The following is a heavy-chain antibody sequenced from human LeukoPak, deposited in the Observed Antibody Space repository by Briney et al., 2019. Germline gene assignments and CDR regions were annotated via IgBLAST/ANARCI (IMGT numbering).Heavy chain of an antibody. V-gene: IGHV1-2*02. D-gene: IGHD2-2*01. CDR3: ARVQCSSTSCYDWFDP. CDR1: GYTFTGYY. J-gene: IGHJ5*02. CDR2: INPNSGGT. Sequence: ASAKVSCKASGYTFTGYYMHWVRQAPGQGLEWMGWINPNSGGTNYAQKFQGRVTMTRDTSISTAYMELSRLRSDDTAVYYCARVQCSSTSCYDWFDPWGQGTLVTVSS.